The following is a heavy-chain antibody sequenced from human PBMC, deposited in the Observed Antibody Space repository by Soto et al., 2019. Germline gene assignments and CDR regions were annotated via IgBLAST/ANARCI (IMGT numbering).Heavy chain of an antibody. Sequence: PSETLSLTCTVSGGSISSGGYYWSWIRQHPGKGLEWIGYIYYSGSTYYNPSLRSRVTISVDTSKNQFSLKLSSVTAADTAVYYCARDREDTAMVTGSFDYWGQGTLVNVSS. D-gene: IGHD5-18*01. V-gene: IGHV4-31*03. J-gene: IGHJ4*02. CDR3: ARDREDTAMVTGSFDY. CDR2: IYYSGST. CDR1: GGSISSGGYY.